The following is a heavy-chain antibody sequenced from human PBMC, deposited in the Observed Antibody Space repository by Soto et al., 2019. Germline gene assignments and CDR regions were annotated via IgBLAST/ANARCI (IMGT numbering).Heavy chain of an antibody. CDR3: AKVSRPSRVSTPDFDY. V-gene: IGHV3-30-3*01. CDR1: GFTLSSYS. J-gene: IGHJ4*02. Sequence: PGGSLRLSCVASGFTLSSYSIHWVRQAPGKGLDWVAVISYDGNSQFYGDSVKGRFIVSRDNSRNTLYLQLNNLQAEDTAVYYCAKVSRPSRVSTPDFDYWGQGTLVTGSS. D-gene: IGHD3-10*01. CDR2: ISYDGNSQ.